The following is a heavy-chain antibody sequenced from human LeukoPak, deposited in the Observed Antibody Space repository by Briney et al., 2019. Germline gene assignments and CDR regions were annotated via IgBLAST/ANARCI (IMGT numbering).Heavy chain of an antibody. Sequence: GGSLRLSCVASGFTFSNYWMSWVRQAPGKGLEWVANIKQDGEKYYVDSVKGRFTISRDNAKNSLYLQMNSLRAEDTAVYYCATFKHGEHFDYWGQGTLVTVSS. V-gene: IGHV3-7*01. CDR2: IKQDGEK. CDR3: ATFKHGEHFDY. J-gene: IGHJ4*02. CDR1: GFTFSNYW.